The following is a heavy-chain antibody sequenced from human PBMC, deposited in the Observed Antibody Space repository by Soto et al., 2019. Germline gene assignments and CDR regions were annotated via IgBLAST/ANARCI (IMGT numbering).Heavy chain of an antibody. J-gene: IGHJ5*02. CDR1: GGSISSSSYY. CDR3: ARGGGRADYYDSSGYYYAWFDP. CDR2: IYYSGST. Sequence: PSETLSLTCTVSGGSISSSSYYWGWIRQPPGKGLEWIGSIYYSGSTYYNPSLKSRVTISVDTSKNQFSLKLSSVTAADTAVYYCARGGGRADYYDSSGYYYAWFDPWGQGTLVTVSS. V-gene: IGHV4-39*07. D-gene: IGHD3-22*01.